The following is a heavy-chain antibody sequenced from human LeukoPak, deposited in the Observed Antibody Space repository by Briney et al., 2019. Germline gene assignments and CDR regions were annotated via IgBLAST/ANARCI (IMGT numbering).Heavy chain of an antibody. Sequence: SETLSLTCTVSGGSISSSSYYWGWIRQPPGKGLEWIGSIYYSGSTYYNPSLKSRVTISVDTSKNQFSLKLSSVTAADTAVYYCASWYYYDSSGSLNAFDIWGQGTMVTVSS. V-gene: IGHV4-39*07. CDR2: IYYSGST. J-gene: IGHJ3*02. CDR3: ASWYYYDSSGSLNAFDI. D-gene: IGHD3-22*01. CDR1: GGSISSSSYY.